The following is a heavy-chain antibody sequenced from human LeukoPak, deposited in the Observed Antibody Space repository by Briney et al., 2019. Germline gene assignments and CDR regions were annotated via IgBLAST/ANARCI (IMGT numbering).Heavy chain of an antibody. CDR2: INHNGNVN. D-gene: IGHD3-16*01. J-gene: IGHJ6*02. Sequence: GGSLRLSCAASGFTFSNHWMSWVRQAPGKGLEWVASINHNGNVNYYVDSVKGRFTISRDNAKNSLYLQMSNLRAEDTAVYFCARGGGLDVWGQGATVTVSS. CDR3: ARGGGLDV. CDR1: GFTFSNHW. V-gene: IGHV3-7*03.